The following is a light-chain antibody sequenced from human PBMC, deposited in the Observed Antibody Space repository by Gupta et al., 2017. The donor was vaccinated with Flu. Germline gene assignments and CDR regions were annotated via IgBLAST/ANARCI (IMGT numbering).Light chain of an antibody. CDR2: KDR. CDR3: QSADNGATYPVM. CDR1: ALPKKY. Sequence: QTARITCSGDALPKKYSSWYQLKPGQAPVLLMFKDRERPSGIPERFSGSSSGTTVTLTISGVQAEDEADYYCQSADNGATYPVMFGGGTTLTVL. V-gene: IGLV3-25*03. J-gene: IGLJ3*02.